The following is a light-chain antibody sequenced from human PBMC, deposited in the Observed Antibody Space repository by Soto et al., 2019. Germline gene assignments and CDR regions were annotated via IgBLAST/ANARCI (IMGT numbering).Light chain of an antibody. J-gene: IGKJ1*01. CDR2: GAY. CDR3: QKYNIAPSWT. CDR1: QSVSSN. Sequence: IEMTQSPATLSVSPGERSTLYCRASQSVSSNLVWYQQKPGQAPRLIXYGAYTRVTGIPARFSGSGSGTDFTHTISSLQPEDVATYYCQKYNIAPSWTCGQGTKVDIK. V-gene: IGKV3-15*01.